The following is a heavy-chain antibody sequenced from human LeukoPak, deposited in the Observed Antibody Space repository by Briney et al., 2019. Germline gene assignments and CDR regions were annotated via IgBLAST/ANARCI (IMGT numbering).Heavy chain of an antibody. V-gene: IGHV3-48*03. J-gene: IGHJ4*02. CDR1: GFTFSSYE. CDR2: ISPRGDTV. CDR3: ARSMGGINY. D-gene: IGHD3-16*02. Sequence: GGSLRLSCAASGFTFSSYEISWVRQAPGKGLAWVSYISPRGDTVYYADSVKGRFTISRDNAKNSLNLQMNSLSAEDTAVYYCARSMGGINYWGQGTLVTVSS.